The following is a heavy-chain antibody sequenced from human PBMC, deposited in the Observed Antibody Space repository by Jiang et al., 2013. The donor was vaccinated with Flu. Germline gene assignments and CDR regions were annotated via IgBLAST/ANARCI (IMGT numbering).Heavy chain of an antibody. D-gene: IGHD6-13*01. V-gene: IGHV1-2*06. J-gene: IGHJ6*02. Sequence: QLVESGAEVKKPGASVKVSCKASGYTFTGYYMHWVRQAPGQGLEWMGRINPNSGGTNYAQKFQGRVTMTRDTSISTAYMELSRLRSDDTAVYYCASGTDRYSSSWYPYYYYGMDVWGQGP. CDR1: GYTFTGYY. CDR3: ASGTDRYSSSWYPYYYYGMDV. CDR2: INPNSGGT.